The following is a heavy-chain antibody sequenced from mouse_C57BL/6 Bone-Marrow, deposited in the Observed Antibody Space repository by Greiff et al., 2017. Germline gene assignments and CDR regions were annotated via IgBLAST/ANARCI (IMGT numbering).Heavy chain of an antibody. CDR2: IHPNSGST. CDR3: ALYYGNPFAY. Sequence: VQLQQPGAELVKPGASVKLSCKASGYTFTSYWMHWVKQRPGPGLEWIGMIHPNSGSTNYNEKFKSKATLTVDKSSSTAYMQLSSLTSEDSAVYYCALYYGNPFAYWGQGTLVTVAA. V-gene: IGHV1-64*01. D-gene: IGHD2-1*01. J-gene: IGHJ3*01. CDR1: GYTFTSYW.